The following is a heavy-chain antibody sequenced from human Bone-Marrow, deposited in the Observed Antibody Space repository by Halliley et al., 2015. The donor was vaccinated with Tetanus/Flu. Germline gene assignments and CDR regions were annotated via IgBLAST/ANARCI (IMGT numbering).Heavy chain of an antibody. D-gene: IGHD2-21*01. V-gene: IGHV4-31*03. CDR1: GGFIRSGGYY. CDR3: ARSSLFVQERVYYFDY. Sequence: TLSLTCTVSGGFIRSGGYYWSWIRQHPGKGLEWIGNIYYSGSTYYNPSLKSRVTISVDTSKNQFSLKLSSVTAADTAVYYCARSSLFVQERVYYFDYWGQGTLVTVSS. CDR2: IYYSGST. J-gene: IGHJ4*02.